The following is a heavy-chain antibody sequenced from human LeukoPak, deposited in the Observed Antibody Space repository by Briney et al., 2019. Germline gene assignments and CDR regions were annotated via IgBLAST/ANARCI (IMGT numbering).Heavy chain of an antibody. CDR2: ISSSGGTI. CDR1: GFTFSSYE. D-gene: IGHD2-15*01. V-gene: IGHV3-48*03. CDR3: ARDGGIKQAVWGYYYYYGMDV. Sequence: GRSLRLSCAASGFTFSSYEMNWVRQAPRKGRDWGAYISSSGGTIYYADSVKGRFTICRDNAKNSLYLQLNSLRAEDTAVYYCARDGGIKQAVWGYYYYYGMDVWGQGTTVTVSS. J-gene: IGHJ6*02.